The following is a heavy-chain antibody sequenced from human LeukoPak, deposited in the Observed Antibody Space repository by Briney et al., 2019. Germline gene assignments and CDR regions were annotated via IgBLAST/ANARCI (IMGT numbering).Heavy chain of an antibody. V-gene: IGHV3-23*01. D-gene: IGHD3-10*01. J-gene: IGHJ4*02. CDR3: AKSMVRGVISGFDC. CDR1: GFTFSSYA. Sequence: GESLRLSCAASGFTFSSYAMSWVRQAPGKGLEWVSSIGGSGDSTFYADSVKGRFTISRDNSKNTLYPQMNSLRAEDTAVYYCAKSMVRGVISGFDCWGQGTLVTVSS. CDR2: IGGSGDST.